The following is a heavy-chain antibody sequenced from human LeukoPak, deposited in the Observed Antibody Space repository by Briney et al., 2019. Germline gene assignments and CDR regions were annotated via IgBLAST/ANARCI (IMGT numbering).Heavy chain of an antibody. Sequence: ASVKVSCKASGYTFTSYGISWVRQAPGQGLEWMGWISAYNGNTNYAQKLQGRVTMTTDTSTSTAYMELRSLRSDDTAVYYCARFEXWTGTVYLDXXGQGTLVTVSS. CDR3: ARFEXWTGTVYLDX. J-gene: IGHJ4*02. D-gene: IGHD3/OR15-3a*01. CDR2: ISAYNGNT. V-gene: IGHV1-18*01. CDR1: GYTFTSYG.